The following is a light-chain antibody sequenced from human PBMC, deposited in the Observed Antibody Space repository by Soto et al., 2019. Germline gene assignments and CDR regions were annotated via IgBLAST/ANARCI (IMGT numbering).Light chain of an antibody. CDR2: TNN. CDR1: SSNIGSNS. CDR3: SAWDDSLNGVV. Sequence: QSVLTQPPSASGTPGQRVTISCSGSSSNIGSNSVNWYQQLPGTAPKLLIYTNNQRPSGVPDRFSGSKSGTSASLAISELQSEDGDDYYCSAWDDSLNGVVFGGVTKLTVL. V-gene: IGLV1-44*01. J-gene: IGLJ2*01.